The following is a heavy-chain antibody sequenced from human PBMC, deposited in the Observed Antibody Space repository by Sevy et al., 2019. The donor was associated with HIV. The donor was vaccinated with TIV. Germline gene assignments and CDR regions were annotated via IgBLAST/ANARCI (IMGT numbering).Heavy chain of an antibody. CDR1: GFTFSSFG. J-gene: IGHJ4*02. CDR2: SSYDGSDK. D-gene: IGHD3-10*01. V-gene: IGHV3-30*18. CDR3: AKDCPRYYRSGSYMYYFDY. Sequence: GGSLRLSCAASGFTFSSFGMHWVRQVPDKGLEWVSCSSYDGSDKGYVDSVKGRFTVSRDSSKNTLYLQMNSLAGGDTVVYYCAKDCPRYYRSGSYMYYFDYWGQGALVTVSS.